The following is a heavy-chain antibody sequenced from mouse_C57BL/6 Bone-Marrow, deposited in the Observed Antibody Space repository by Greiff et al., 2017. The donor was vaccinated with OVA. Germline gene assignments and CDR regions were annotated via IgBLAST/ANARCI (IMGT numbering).Heavy chain of an antibody. CDR1: GFTFSSYG. D-gene: IGHD1-1*01. CDR2: ISSGGSYT. Sequence: EVQVVESGGDLVKPGGSLKLSCEASGFTFSSYGMSWVRQTPDKRLEWVATISSGGSYTYYPDSVKGRFTISRDNAKNTLYLQMSSLKSEDTAMYYCARHGDYGSFFDYWGQGTTLTVSS. V-gene: IGHV5-6*01. CDR3: ARHGDYGSFFDY. J-gene: IGHJ2*01.